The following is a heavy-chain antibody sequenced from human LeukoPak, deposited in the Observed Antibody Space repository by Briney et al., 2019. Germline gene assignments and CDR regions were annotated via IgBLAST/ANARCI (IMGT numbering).Heavy chain of an antibody. D-gene: IGHD3-22*01. J-gene: IGHJ4*02. CDR2: INPNSGGT. CDR3: ARPYYDSSGYYRH. Sequence: XWVRQAXGQGLEWMGWINPNSGGTNYAQKFQGRVTMTRDTSISTAYMELSRLRSDDTAVYYCARPYYDSSGYYRHWGQGTLVTVSS. V-gene: IGHV1-2*02.